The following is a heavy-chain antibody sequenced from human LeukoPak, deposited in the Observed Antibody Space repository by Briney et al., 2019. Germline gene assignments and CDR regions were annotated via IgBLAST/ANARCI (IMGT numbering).Heavy chain of an antibody. CDR3: ARDVTHYYDSSGYYNGGNDY. Sequence: SETLSLTCTVSGGSISSSSYYWGWIRQPPGKGLEWIGSMYYSGSTYYNPSLKSRVTISVDTSKNQFSLKLSSVTAADTAVYYCARDVTHYYDSSGYYNGGNDYWGQGTLVTVSS. D-gene: IGHD3-22*01. CDR2: MYYSGST. J-gene: IGHJ4*02. CDR1: GGSISSSSYY. V-gene: IGHV4-39*07.